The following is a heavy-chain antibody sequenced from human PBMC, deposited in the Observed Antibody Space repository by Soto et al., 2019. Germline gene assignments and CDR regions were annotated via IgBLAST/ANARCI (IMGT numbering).Heavy chain of an antibody. CDR1: GFTFSDHF. CDR3: ARDSSSCRASYCYFDN. Sequence: PGGSLRLSCAASGFTFSDHFMDWVRQAPGKGLEWVGRSRSKANNYITEYAASVKGRFTISRDDSKNSLYLQMNSLKTEDTALYFCARDSSSCRASYCYFDNWGQGTLVTVSS. D-gene: IGHD2-15*01. V-gene: IGHV3-72*01. J-gene: IGHJ4*02. CDR2: SRSKANNYIT.